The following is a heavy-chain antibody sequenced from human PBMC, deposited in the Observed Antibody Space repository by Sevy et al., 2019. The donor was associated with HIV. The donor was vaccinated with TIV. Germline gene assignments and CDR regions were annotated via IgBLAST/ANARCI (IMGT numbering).Heavy chain of an antibody. V-gene: IGHV3-30-3*01. CDR3: ARVREGGKYCSSTSCYLAYYYGMDV. J-gene: IGHJ6*02. CDR2: ISYDGSNK. Sequence: GGSLRLSCAASGFTFSSYAMHWVRQAPGKGLEWVAVISYDGSNKYYADSVKGRFTISRDNSKNTLYLQMNSLRAEDTAVYYWARVREGGKYCSSTSCYLAYYYGMDVWGQGTTVTVSS. CDR1: GFTFSSYA. D-gene: IGHD2-2*01.